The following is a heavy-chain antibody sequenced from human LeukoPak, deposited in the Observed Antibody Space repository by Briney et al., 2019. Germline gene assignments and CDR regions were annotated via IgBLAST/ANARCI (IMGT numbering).Heavy chain of an antibody. Sequence: KVSCKASGYIFTDYWIGWVRQMPGKGLEWMGIIYPDDSDTRYSPSFQGQVTISADKSISTAYLQWSTLKASDTAMYYCARPSGYYYNHRVDYFDYWGQGTLVTVSS. D-gene: IGHD3-22*01. CDR1: GYIFTDYW. CDR3: ARPSGYYYNHRVDYFDY. CDR2: IYPDDSDT. V-gene: IGHV5-51*01. J-gene: IGHJ4*02.